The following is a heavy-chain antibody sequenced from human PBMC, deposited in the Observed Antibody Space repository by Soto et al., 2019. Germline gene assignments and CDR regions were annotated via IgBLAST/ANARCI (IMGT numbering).Heavy chain of an antibody. CDR3: ARGRDYLGGDFDY. Sequence: GWSLRLSCTASGFTFSNYGMHWVRQAPGKGLKWVAVISYDGSNKYYADSVKGRFTISRDNSKNTLYLQMNSLRAEDTAVYYCARGRDYLGGDFDYWGQGTLVTVSS. J-gene: IGHJ4*02. CDR1: GFTFSNYG. D-gene: IGHD3-16*01. CDR2: ISYDGSNK. V-gene: IGHV3-30-3*01.